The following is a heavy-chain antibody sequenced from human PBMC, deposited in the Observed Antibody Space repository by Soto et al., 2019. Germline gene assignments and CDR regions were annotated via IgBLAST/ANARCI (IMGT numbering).Heavy chain of an antibody. Sequence: QVQLQESGPGLVKPSETLSLTCTVSGGSISSYYWNWIRQPPGKGLEWIGYIHYTGSTNYNPSLKSRVAMSVDTSKNQCSLKLSSVTAADTALYYCARAAYNIDYWGQGTLVTVSS. J-gene: IGHJ4*02. CDR2: IHYTGST. CDR3: ARAAYNIDY. CDR1: GGSISSYY. V-gene: IGHV4-59*01. D-gene: IGHD1-1*01.